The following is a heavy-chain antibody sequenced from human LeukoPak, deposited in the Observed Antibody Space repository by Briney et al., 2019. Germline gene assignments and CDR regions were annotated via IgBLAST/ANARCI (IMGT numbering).Heavy chain of an antibody. V-gene: IGHV3-21*04. CDR2: ITGNSNYI. CDR1: GFTFSIYS. Sequence: GGSLRLSCAASGFTFSIYSINWVRQAPGKGLEWVSFITGNSNYIYYADSVKGRFTISRDNSKNTLYLQMNSLRAEDTALYYCAKAPPCHSSGWCSLDYWGQGTLVTVSS. J-gene: IGHJ4*02. CDR3: AKAPPCHSSGWCSLDY. D-gene: IGHD6-19*01.